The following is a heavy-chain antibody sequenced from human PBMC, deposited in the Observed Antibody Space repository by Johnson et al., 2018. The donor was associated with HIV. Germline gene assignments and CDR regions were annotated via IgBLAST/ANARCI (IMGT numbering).Heavy chain of an antibody. CDR1: GFTFSSYG. J-gene: IGHJ3*01. Sequence: QVQLVESGGGVVQPGGSLRLSCAASGFTFSSYGMHWVRQAPGQVLEWVAFIRYDGTNKYYADSMKGRFTISRDNSKNTLYLQMSSLRPEDTAVYYCAKIGQWRERLDAFDVWGQGTMVTVSS. CDR3: AKIGQWRERLDAFDV. CDR2: IRYDGTNK. V-gene: IGHV3-30*02. D-gene: IGHD6-19*01.